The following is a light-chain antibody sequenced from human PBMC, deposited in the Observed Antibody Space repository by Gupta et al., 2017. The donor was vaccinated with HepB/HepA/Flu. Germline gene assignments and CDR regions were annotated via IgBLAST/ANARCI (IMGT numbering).Light chain of an antibody. CDR1: QSVLYSSNNKNY. CDR3: HQYYSTRQT. V-gene: IGKV4-1*01. J-gene: IGKJ1*01. Sequence: DIVMTQSPDSLAVSLGERATINCKSSQSVLYSSNNKNYLAWYQQKPGQPPKLLIYWASTRESGVPDRFSGSGSGTDFTLTISSLHAEDVAVYYCHQYYSTRQTFGQGTKVEIK. CDR2: WAS.